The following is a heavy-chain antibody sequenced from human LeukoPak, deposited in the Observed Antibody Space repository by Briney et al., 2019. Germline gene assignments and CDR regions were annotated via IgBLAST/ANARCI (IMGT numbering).Heavy chain of an antibody. CDR1: GFTFSSYG. Sequence: GGSLRLSCAASGFTFSSYGMHWVRQAPGKGLEWVAFIQYDVSSEYYADSVKGRFTVSRDNSKNTLYLQMNSLRAEDTAVYYCARLGYCSGGSCYGMDVWGQGTTVTVSS. CDR3: ARLGYCSGGSCYGMDV. D-gene: IGHD2-15*01. CDR2: IQYDVSSE. V-gene: IGHV3-30*02. J-gene: IGHJ6*02.